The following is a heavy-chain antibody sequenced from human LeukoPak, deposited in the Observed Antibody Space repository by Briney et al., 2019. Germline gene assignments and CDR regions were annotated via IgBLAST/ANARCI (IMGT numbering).Heavy chain of an antibody. CDR2: IYYSGST. J-gene: IGHJ4*02. D-gene: IGHD3-10*02. CDR1: GGSISSSSYY. Sequence: SETLSLTCTVSGGSISSSSYYWGWIRQPPGKGLERIGTIYYSGSTYYKPSLKSRVTISQDTSKNQFSLKLTSVTAADTAVYYCARDLSYYYDGGSFDYWGQGALVTVSS. CDR3: ARDLSYYYDGGSFDY. V-gene: IGHV4-39*07.